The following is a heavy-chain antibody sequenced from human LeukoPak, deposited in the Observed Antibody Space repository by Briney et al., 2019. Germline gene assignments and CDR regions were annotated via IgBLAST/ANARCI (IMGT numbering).Heavy chain of an antibody. CDR3: ARRTGVLRYFDWLLLDY. J-gene: IGHJ4*02. CDR2: MNPNSGNT. V-gene: IGHV1-8*01. Sequence: ASVKVSCKASGYTFTSYDISWVRQATGQGLEWMGWMNPNSGNTGYAQKLQGRVTMTTDTSTSTAYMELRSLRSDDTAVYYCARRTGVLRYFDWLLLDYWGQGTLVTVSS. CDR1: GYTFTSYD. D-gene: IGHD3-9*01.